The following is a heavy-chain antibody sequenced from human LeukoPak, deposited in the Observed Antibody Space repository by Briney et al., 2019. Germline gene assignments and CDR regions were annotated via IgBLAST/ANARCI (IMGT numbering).Heavy chain of an antibody. V-gene: IGHV4-59*01. CDR1: GRSIRNYC. CDR3: ARVPFYFGSGSLKYYFDS. D-gene: IGHD3-10*01. J-gene: IGHJ4*02. Sequence: PSETLSLTCTVSGRSIRNYCWSWIRQPPGKGLEWIGNIYYSGRTNYNPSLKSRITISVDMSKNQFSLKLSSVTAADTAVYSCARVPFYFGSGSLKYYFDSWGQGTLVTVSS. CDR2: IYYSGRT.